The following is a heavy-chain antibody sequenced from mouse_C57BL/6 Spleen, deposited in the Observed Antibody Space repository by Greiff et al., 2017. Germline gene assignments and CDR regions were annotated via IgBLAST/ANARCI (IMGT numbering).Heavy chain of an antibody. CDR3: ARGPLGLRRDYYAMDH. D-gene: IGHD2-10*02. CDR1: GYTFTDYY. Sequence: VQLQQSGPELVKPGASVKISCKASGYTFTDYYMNWVKQSHGKSLEWIGDINPNNGGTSYNQKFKGKATLTVDKSSSTAYMELRSLTSEDSAVYYCARGPLGLRRDYYAMDHWGQGTSVTVSS. J-gene: IGHJ4*01. V-gene: IGHV1-26*01. CDR2: INPNNGGT.